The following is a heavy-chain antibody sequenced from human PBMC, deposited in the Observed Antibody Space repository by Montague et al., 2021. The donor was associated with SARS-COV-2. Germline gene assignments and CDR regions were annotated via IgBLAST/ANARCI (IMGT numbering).Heavy chain of an antibody. Sequence: TLSLTCTVSGGSISSGSYYWSWIRQPAGKGLEWIGRIYTSGSTNYNPSLKSRVTISVDTSKNQFSLKLSSVTAADTAVYYCARGFRQLVLLDYYSYGMDVWGQGTTVTVSS. D-gene: IGHD6-13*01. V-gene: IGHV4-61*02. CDR2: IYTSGST. J-gene: IGHJ6*02. CDR1: GGSISSGSYY. CDR3: ARGFRQLVLLDYYSYGMDV.